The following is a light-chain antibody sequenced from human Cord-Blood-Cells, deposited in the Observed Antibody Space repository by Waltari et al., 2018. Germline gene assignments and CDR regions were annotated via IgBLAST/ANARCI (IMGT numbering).Light chain of an antibody. J-gene: IGKJ5*01. Sequence: DIQMTQSPSSLSASVGDRVTITGRARQSISSYLNGYQQKPGKAPKLLSYAASSLQSGVPSRFSGSGAGTDFTLTISSLQPEDFATYYCQRSYSTPITFGQGTRLEIK. CDR3: QRSYSTPIT. V-gene: IGKV1-39*01. CDR1: QSISSY. CDR2: AAS.